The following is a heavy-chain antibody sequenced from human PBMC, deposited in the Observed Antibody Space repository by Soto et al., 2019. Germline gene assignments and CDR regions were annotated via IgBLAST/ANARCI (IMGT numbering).Heavy chain of an antibody. J-gene: IGHJ4*02. Sequence: QITLKESGPTLVKPTQTLTLTCTFSGFSLSTSGVAVGWIRQPPGKALECLALIYWDDNKSYSPSLQSRITLTKDTSKNQVVLTMTNMDPVDTATYYCAHRYSSSYDYWGQGILVTVSS. CDR3: AHRYSSSYDY. V-gene: IGHV2-5*02. CDR2: IYWDDNK. CDR1: GFSLSTSGVA. D-gene: IGHD6-13*01.